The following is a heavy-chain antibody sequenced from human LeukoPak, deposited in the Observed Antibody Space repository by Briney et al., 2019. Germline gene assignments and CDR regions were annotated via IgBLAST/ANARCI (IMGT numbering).Heavy chain of an antibody. Sequence: GGSLRLSCAASGFTFSSYGMSWVRQAPGKGLEWVSAISGSGGSTYYADSVKGRFTISRDNAKNSLYLQMNSLRAEDTAVYYCARLARGAGGYWGQGTLVTVSS. V-gene: IGHV3-23*01. CDR1: GFTFSSYG. CDR2: ISGSGGST. CDR3: ARLARGAGGY. D-gene: IGHD1-26*01. J-gene: IGHJ4*02.